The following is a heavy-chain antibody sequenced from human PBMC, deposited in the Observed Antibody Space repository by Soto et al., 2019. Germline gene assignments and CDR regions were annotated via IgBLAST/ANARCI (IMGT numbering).Heavy chain of an antibody. D-gene: IGHD2-8*01. Sequence: QVQLQESGPGLVKPSQTLSLTCTVSRGSINSGGFFWSWIRQHPGKGLEWIGNSSYSGRTYYNPSLRSRVTISLDTSQNQFTLHLCSATAADTAVYFCARDWDCSSGVCCAFDIWGHGTTVTVSS. V-gene: IGHV4-31*03. J-gene: IGHJ3*02. CDR1: RGSINSGGFF. CDR3: ARDWDCSSGVCCAFDI. CDR2: SSYSGRT.